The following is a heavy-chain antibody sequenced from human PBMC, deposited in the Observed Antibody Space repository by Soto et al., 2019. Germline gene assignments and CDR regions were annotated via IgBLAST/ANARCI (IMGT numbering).Heavy chain of an antibody. D-gene: IGHD3-22*01. CDR3: ARGQRYYDSSGKNIYWFDP. CDR1: GGSFSGYY. Sequence: XETLSLTCAVYGGSFSGYYWSWIRQPPGKGLEWIGEINHSGSTNYNPSLKSRVTISVDTSKNQFSLKLSSVTAADTAVYYCARGQRYYDSSGKNIYWFDPWGQGTLVTVSS. V-gene: IGHV4-34*01. CDR2: INHSGST. J-gene: IGHJ5*02.